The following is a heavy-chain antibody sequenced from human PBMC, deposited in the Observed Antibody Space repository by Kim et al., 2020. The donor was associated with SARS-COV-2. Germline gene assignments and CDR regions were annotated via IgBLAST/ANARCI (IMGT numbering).Heavy chain of an antibody. CDR3: ARRLVVPAAVKFGWFDP. D-gene: IGHD2-2*01. Sequence: SETLSLTCTVSGGSISSSSYYWGWIRQPPGKGLEWIGSIYYSGSTYYNPSLKSRVTISVDTSKNQFSLKLSSVTAADTAVYYCARRLVVPAAVKFGWFDPWGQGTLVTVSS. V-gene: IGHV4-39*01. J-gene: IGHJ5*02. CDR2: IYYSGST. CDR1: GGSISSSSYY.